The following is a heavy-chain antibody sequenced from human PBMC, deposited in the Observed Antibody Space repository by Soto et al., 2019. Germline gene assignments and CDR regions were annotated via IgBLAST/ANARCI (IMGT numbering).Heavy chain of an antibody. CDR1: GGSISSGGYY. CDR3: ARVLPGIAAAYDAFDV. V-gene: IGHV4-61*08. D-gene: IGHD6-13*01. CDR2: IYYDGGT. J-gene: IGHJ3*01. Sequence: SETLSLTCTVSGGSISSGGYYWSWIRQHPGKGLEWIGYIYYDGGTTYNSSLKSRVTISTDTSRSQLSLQLTSATPADTAVYYCARVLPGIAAAYDAFDVWGQGTMVTVSS.